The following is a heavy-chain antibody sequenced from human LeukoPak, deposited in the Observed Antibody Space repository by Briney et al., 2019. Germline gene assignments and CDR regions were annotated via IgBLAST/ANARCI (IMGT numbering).Heavy chain of an antibody. CDR1: GFTFSSYW. J-gene: IGHJ4*02. Sequence: GGSLRLPCAASGFTFSSYWMSWVRQAPGKGLEWVANIKQDGSEKYYVDSVKGRFTISRDNAKNSLYLQMNSLRAEDTAVYYCARVLAGYCRGGSCYWNYFEYWGQGTLVTVSS. V-gene: IGHV3-7*01. CDR2: IKQDGSEK. CDR3: ARVLAGYCRGGSCYWNYFEY. D-gene: IGHD2-15*01.